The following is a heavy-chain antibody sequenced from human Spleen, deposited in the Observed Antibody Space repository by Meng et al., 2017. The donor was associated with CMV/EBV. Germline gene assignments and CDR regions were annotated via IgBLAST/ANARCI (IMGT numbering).Heavy chain of an antibody. J-gene: IGHJ4*02. D-gene: IGHD1-26*01. CDR1: GFTFSSYV. CDR3: AKDRGVGASDY. CDR2: ISYSGAST. V-gene: IGHV3-23*01. Sequence: SCAASGFTFSSYVMSWVRQAPGKGLEWVSGISYSGASTYYADSVKGRFTIFRDNSKNTLFLQMDSLRAEDTAIYYCAKDRGVGASDYWVQGTLVTVSS.